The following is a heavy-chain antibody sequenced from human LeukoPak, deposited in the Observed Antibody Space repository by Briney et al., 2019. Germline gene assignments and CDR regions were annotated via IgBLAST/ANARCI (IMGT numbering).Heavy chain of an antibody. CDR1: GFSVSTNY. Sequence: PGGSLRLSCAASGFSVSTNYMNWVRQAPGKGLEWVSILYSGSDTYYSDSVKGRFTISRDDSRNTLFLHMSSPKAEDTAIYYCARVGDHFHRFLDLWGRGTLVGVSS. V-gene: IGHV3-53*01. CDR2: LYSGSDT. CDR3: ARVGDHFHRFLDL. J-gene: IGHJ2*01. D-gene: IGHD2-21*01.